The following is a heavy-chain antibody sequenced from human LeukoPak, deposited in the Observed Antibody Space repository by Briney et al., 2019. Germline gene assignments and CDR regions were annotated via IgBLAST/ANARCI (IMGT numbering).Heavy chain of an antibody. V-gene: IGHV5-51*01. CDR1: GYSFTSYW. Sequence: GESLKISCKGSGYSFTSYWIGWVRQMPGKGLVWMGIIYPGDSDTRYSPSFQGQVTISADKSINTAYLQWSSLKASDTGMYYCARRGERATIDFWGQGTLVTVSS. CDR3: ARRGERATIDF. CDR2: IYPGDSDT. D-gene: IGHD1/OR15-1a*01. J-gene: IGHJ4*02.